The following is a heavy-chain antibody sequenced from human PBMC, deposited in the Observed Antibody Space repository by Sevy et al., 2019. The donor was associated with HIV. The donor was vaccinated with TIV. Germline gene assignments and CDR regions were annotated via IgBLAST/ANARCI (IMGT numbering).Heavy chain of an antibody. CDR1: GFTFSSYE. CDR3: ARRHSSGWAFDAFDI. J-gene: IGHJ3*02. CDR2: ISSSGGII. V-gene: IGHV3-48*03. Sequence: GGSLRLSCAASGFTFSSYEMNWVRQAPGKGLEWVSDISSSGGIIYYTDSVKGRFIISRDNAKNSVYLQMNSLRAEDTAVYYCARRHSSGWAFDAFDIWGQGTVVTVSS. D-gene: IGHD6-19*01.